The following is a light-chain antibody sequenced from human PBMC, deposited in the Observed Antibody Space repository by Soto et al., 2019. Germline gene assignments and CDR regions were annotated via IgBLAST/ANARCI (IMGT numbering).Light chain of an antibody. CDR3: QQYNNWPRT. V-gene: IGKV3D-15*01. CDR2: DVS. Sequence: IVFAQSQATLSLSSGRRGTLSCRASQNISNYLIWYQQKPGQSPRLLIYDVSNRATGIPARFSGSGSGTEFTLTISSLQSEDFAVYYCQQYNNWPRTGGQGTTGDI. J-gene: IGKJ1*01. CDR1: QNISNY.